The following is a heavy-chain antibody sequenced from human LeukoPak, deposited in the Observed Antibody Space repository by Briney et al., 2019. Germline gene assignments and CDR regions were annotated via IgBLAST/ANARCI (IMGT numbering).Heavy chain of an antibody. V-gene: IGHV3-23*01. Sequence: GGSLRLSCAASGLTFRNYAMSWVRQAPGRGLEWVSVICANDGNTYYADAVKGRFTISRDNSKDTLYLQMDSLRAEDTAVYYCAKGSGSSCYSPCDYWGQGILVTVSS. CDR2: ICANDGNT. CDR3: AKGSGSSCYSPCDY. D-gene: IGHD2-15*01. CDR1: GLTFRNYA. J-gene: IGHJ4*02.